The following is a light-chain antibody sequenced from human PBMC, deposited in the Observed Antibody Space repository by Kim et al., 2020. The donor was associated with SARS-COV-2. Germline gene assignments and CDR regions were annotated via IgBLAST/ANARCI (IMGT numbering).Light chain of an antibody. Sequence: DIQMTQSPSSLSASVGDRVTITCRASQGIRDYLVWYQQKPGKLPNLLIYAASTLQSGVPSRFSGSGSGTDFTLTISSLQPEDVATYYCQNYNSAPFTFGPGTKVDIK. J-gene: IGKJ3*01. CDR3: QNYNSAPFT. CDR1: QGIRDY. CDR2: AAS. V-gene: IGKV1-27*01.